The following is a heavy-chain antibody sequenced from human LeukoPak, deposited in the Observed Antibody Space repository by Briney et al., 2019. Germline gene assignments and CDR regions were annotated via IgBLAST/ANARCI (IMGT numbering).Heavy chain of an antibody. D-gene: IGHD3-9*01. Sequence: GGSLRLSCAASGFTVSSNYMSWVRQAPGKGLEWVSVIYSGGSTDYADSVKGRFTISRDTSKNTLYLQMNSLRVEDTAVYYCARSSHYDILTGYYIRGSHEYWGQGTLVTVSS. CDR2: IYSGGST. CDR1: GFTVSSNY. V-gene: IGHV3-53*01. CDR3: ARSSHYDILTGYYIRGSHEY. J-gene: IGHJ4*02.